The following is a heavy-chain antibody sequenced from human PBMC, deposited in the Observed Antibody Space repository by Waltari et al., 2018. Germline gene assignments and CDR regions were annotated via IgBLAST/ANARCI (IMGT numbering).Heavy chain of an antibody. D-gene: IGHD2-21*02. CDR2: VNANNGKT. CDR1: GYTFTTYG. CDR3: ARRLRGGLDV. Sequence: QVQLVQSGAEVKKSGASVKVSCKASGYTFTTYGLGWIRQASGQGLEWLGWVNANNGKTKYAQKLEGRVTMTTDTATDTAYMELRSLTFDDMAVYYCARRLRGGLDVWGQGTTVTVS. V-gene: IGHV1-18*03. J-gene: IGHJ6*02.